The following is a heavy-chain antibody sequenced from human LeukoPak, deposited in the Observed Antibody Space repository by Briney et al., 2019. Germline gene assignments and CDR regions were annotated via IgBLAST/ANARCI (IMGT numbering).Heavy chain of an antibody. D-gene: IGHD2-15*01. CDR3: ARAPRVVRGYYYYYMDV. V-gene: IGHV1-8*01. J-gene: IGHJ6*03. CDR1: GYTFTSYD. Sequence: ASVKVFCKASGYTFTSYDINWVRQATGQGLEWMGWMNPNSGNTGYAQKFQGRVTMTRKTSISTAYMELSSLRSEDTAVYYCARAPRVVRGYYYYYMDVWGKGTTVTISS. CDR2: MNPNSGNT.